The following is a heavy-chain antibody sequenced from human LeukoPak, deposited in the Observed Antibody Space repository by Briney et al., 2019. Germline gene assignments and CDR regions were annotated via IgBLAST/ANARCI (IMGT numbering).Heavy chain of an antibody. D-gene: IGHD3-16*01. CDR2: ISYDGSNK. CDR3: ARGGLGDRYYFDY. J-gene: IGHJ4*02. V-gene: IGHV3-30-3*01. Sequence: VAVISYDGSNKYYAHSVKRRFTISRDNSKNTLYLQMNSLRAEDTAVYYCARGGLGDRYYFDYWGQGTLVTVSS.